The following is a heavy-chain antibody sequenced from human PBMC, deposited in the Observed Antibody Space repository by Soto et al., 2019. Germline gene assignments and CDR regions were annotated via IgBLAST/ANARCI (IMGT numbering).Heavy chain of an antibody. CDR3: ARAFESGGFYYGMDV. CDR1: GGTFSNYA. J-gene: IGHJ6*02. Sequence: QVQLVQSGAEVKKPGSSVKVSCKASGGTFSNYAFTWVRQAPGQGLERVGGIIPIFGPANYAQNFQGRVTITADIFASTTYMELSSLSSEDTAVYYCARAFESGGFYYGMDVWGQGTTVTVSS. CDR2: IIPIFGPA. V-gene: IGHV1-69*14. D-gene: IGHD3-10*01.